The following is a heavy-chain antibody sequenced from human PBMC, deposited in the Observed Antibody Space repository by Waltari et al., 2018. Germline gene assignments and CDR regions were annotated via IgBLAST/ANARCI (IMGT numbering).Heavy chain of an antibody. D-gene: IGHD3-9*01. CDR2: INPNSGGT. V-gene: IGHV1-2*02. Sequence: QVQLVQSGAEVKKPGASVKVSCKASGYTFTGYYMHWVRQAPGQGLEWMGWINPNSGGTNYAQKFQGRVTMTRDTPISTAYMELSRLRSDDTAVYYCARSYYDILTGYYSSLVYWGQGTLVTVSS. CDR1: GYTFTGYY. CDR3: ARSYYDILTGYYSSLVY. J-gene: IGHJ4*02.